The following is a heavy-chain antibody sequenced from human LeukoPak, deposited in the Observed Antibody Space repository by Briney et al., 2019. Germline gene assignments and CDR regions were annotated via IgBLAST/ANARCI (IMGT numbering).Heavy chain of an antibody. CDR3: ARENGAAGTLVRSVSHHWFDP. CDR1: GGSIRCSSYY. CDR2: IYYSGST. J-gene: IGHJ5*02. V-gene: IGHV4-39*02. D-gene: IGHD6-13*01. Sequence: SETLSLTCTVSGGSIRCSSYYWGWIRQPPGKGLEWIGRIYYSGSTYYNASLKSRGTISVDTSKNQFSLKLNSVTAADTAVYYCARENGAAGTLVRSVSHHWFDPWGQGTLVTVSS.